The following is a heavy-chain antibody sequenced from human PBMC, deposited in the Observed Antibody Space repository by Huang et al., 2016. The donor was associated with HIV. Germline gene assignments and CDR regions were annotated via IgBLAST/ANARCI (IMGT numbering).Heavy chain of an antibody. D-gene: IGHD6-13*01. Sequence: QVQLVQSGAEVKKPGASVKVSCKASGYTFTSYGISWVRQAPGQGLEWMGWSSAYNGNTNDAQKLQGRVTMTTYTSTSTAYMELRSLRSDDTAVYYCARDVLVSGYSPAGYFQHWGQGTLVTVSS. CDR2: SSAYNGNT. J-gene: IGHJ1*01. V-gene: IGHV1-18*04. CDR1: GYTFTSYG. CDR3: ARDVLVSGYSPAGYFQH.